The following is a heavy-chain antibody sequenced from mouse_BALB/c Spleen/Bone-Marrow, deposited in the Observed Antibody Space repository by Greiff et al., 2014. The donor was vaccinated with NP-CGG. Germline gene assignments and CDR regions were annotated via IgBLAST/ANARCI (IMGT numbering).Heavy chain of an antibody. D-gene: IGHD3-1*01. CDR1: GYRFNSYW. V-gene: IGHV1-9*01. CDR2: ILPGSGST. CDR3: ARLGIRSFDY. Sequence: QVQLQQSGADLMKPGASVKISCKAPGYRFNSYWIEWVKQRPGHGLEWIGEILPGSGSTKFNEKFKGKATFTAYTSSNTAYMQISSLTSEYSAVYYCARLGIRSFDYWGQGTTLTVSS. J-gene: IGHJ2*01.